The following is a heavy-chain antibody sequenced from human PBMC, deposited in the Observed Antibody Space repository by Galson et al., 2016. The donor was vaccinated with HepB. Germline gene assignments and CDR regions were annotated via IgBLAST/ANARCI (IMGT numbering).Heavy chain of an antibody. J-gene: IGHJ4*02. V-gene: IGHV3-23*01. CDR3: AKDPDTSGWLPDF. Sequence: SCAASGFTFSSYAMSWVRQTPAKGLEWVSTISGSGSERKYAHAVKGRFTISRDNSKDMLYLQMNNLTVDDTALYYCAKDPDTSGWLPDFWGQGTLVTVSS. D-gene: IGHD6-19*01. CDR1: GFTFSSYA. CDR2: ISGSGSER.